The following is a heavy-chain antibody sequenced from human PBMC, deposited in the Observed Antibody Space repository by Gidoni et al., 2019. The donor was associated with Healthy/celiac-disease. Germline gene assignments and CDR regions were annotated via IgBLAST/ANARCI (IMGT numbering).Heavy chain of an antibody. V-gene: IGHV3-30*18. Sequence: QVQLVESGGGVVQPGRSLRLSCAASGFTFSRFGMHWVRQAPGKGLEWVAVISYDGSNKYYADSVKGRFTISRDNSKNTLYLQMNSLRAEDTAVYYCAKEDRGYSYGSAGMDVWGQGTTVTVSS. J-gene: IGHJ6*02. D-gene: IGHD5-18*01. CDR2: ISYDGSNK. CDR3: AKEDRGYSYGSAGMDV. CDR1: GFTFSRFG.